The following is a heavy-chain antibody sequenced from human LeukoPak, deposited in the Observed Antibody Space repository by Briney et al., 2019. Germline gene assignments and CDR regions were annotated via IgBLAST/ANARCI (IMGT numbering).Heavy chain of an antibody. CDR1: GYSLRSGYY. V-gene: IGHV4-38-2*02. D-gene: IGHD3-16*01. CDR2: TYHSGGT. J-gene: IGHJ4*02. Sequence: PSETLSLTCTVSGYSLRSGYYWAWIRQPPGKGLEWIGSTYHSGGTDYNPSLKSRVSISVDTSKNQFSLQLNSLTAADTAVYYCARDLRMGGPWRQFDYWGQGTLVTVSS. CDR3: ARDLRMGGPWRQFDY.